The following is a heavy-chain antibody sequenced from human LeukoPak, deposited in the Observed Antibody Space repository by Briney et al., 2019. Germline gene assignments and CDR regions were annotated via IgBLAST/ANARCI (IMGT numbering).Heavy chain of an antibody. D-gene: IGHD6-13*01. J-gene: IGHJ4*02. Sequence: AGGSLRLSCAAFGFTVSSNYMNWVRQAPGKGLEWVSVIYPNGDAYYADSLKGRFTISRDNSKNTLFLQMNSLRADDTAVYFCAKDQKSIAATGYDYWGQGTLVTVSS. CDR3: AKDQKSIAATGYDY. CDR1: GFTVSSNY. CDR2: IYPNGDA. V-gene: IGHV3-66*01.